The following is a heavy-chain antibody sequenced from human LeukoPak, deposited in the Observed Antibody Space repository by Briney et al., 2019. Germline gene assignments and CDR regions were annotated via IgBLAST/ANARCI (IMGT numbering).Heavy chain of an antibody. J-gene: IGHJ4*02. Sequence: GGSLRLSCAASGFTFSSSGMHWVRQAPGKGLEWVTFIGYDGSNNYDGIIKYYADSVNGRFTISRDNSKNTLYLQMNSLRPEDTALYYCAKDYPSAVGASPFEYWGQGTLVTVS. D-gene: IGHD1-26*01. CDR1: GFTFSSSG. CDR3: AKDYPSAVGASPFEY. V-gene: IGHV3-30*02. CDR2: IGYDGSNNYDGIIK.